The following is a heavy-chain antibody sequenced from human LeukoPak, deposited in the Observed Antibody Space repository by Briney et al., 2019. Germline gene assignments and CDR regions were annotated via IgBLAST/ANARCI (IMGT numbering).Heavy chain of an antibody. CDR3: TTDDYGY. CDR2: IKRKTDGGTT. J-gene: IGHJ4*02. CDR1: GFTFSNAW. V-gene: IGHV3-15*01. D-gene: IGHD3-16*01. Sequence: GGSLRLSCAASGFTFSNAWMSWVRQTPGKGLQWVGRIKRKTDGGTTDYAAPVKGRFTISRDDSKNTLHLQMNSLKTEDTAVYYCTTDDYGYGGQETLVTVSS.